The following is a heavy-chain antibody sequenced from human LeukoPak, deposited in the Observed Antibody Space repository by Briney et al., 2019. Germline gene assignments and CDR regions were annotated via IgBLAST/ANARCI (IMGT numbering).Heavy chain of an antibody. Sequence: GGSLRLSCAASGFTFSSYAMSWVRQAPGKGLEWVANIKQDGSEKYYVDSVKGRFTISRDNAKNSLYLQMNTLRAEDTAVYYCAKRTGYYYYYMDVWGKGTTVTVSS. V-gene: IGHV3-7*01. CDR2: IKQDGSEK. CDR1: GFTFSSYA. J-gene: IGHJ6*03. D-gene: IGHD1-1*01. CDR3: AKRTGYYYYYMDV.